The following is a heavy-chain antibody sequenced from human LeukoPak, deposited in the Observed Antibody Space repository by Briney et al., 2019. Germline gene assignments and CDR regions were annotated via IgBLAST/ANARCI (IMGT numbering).Heavy chain of an antibody. D-gene: IGHD6-13*01. CDR2: IYHSGST. J-gene: IGHJ5*02. V-gene: IGHV4-38-2*02. CDR3: ARQAAVGSEPKFDP. CDR1: GYSISSVYY. Sequence: SETLSLTCTVSGYSISSVYYWGWIRQSPGKGLEWIGSIYHSGSTYNNPSLKSRVTISVDTSKNQFSLKLSSVTAADTAVYYCARQAAVGSEPKFDPWGQGTLVTVSS.